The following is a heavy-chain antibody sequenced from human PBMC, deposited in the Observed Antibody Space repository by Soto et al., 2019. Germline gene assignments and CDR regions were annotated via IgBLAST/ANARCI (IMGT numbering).Heavy chain of an antibody. CDR1: GYTFTAYH. CDR2: INPKFGDT. V-gene: IGHV1-2*02. J-gene: IGHJ6*02. CDR3: ARNMDYYYGRGSGNGHGV. Sequence: QVQLVQSGAEVKEPGDSVRVSCEASGYTFTAYHIHWVRQAPGQGLEWMGWINPKFGDTTYAQDFQGRVSMTRDTSIRTVYMELSRLTSDDTAIYYCARNMDYYYGRGSGNGHGVWGQGTTVTVFS. D-gene: IGHD3-10*02.